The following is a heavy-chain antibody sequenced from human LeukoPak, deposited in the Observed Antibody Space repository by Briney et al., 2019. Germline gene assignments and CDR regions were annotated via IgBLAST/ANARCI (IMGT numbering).Heavy chain of an antibody. J-gene: IGHJ4*02. CDR1: GYSISSGYY. D-gene: IGHD3-16*01. Sequence: SETLSLTCTVSGYSISSGYYWGWIRQPPGKGLEWIGSIYHSGSTYYNPSLKSRVTISVDTSKNQFSLKLSSVTAADTAVYYCARDLGNPFDYWGQGTLVTVSS. CDR3: ARDLGNPFDY. CDR2: IYHSGST. V-gene: IGHV4-38-2*02.